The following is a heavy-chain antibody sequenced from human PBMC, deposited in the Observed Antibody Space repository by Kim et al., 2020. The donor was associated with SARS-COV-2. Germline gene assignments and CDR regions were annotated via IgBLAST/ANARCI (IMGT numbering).Heavy chain of an antibody. CDR2: ISSSSSYT. J-gene: IGHJ4*02. V-gene: IGHV3-11*03. D-gene: IGHD6-6*01. CDR1: GFTFSDYY. Sequence: GGSLRLSCAASGFTFSDYYMSWIRQAPGKGLEWVSYISSSSSYTNYADSVKGRFTISRDNAKNSLYLQMNSLRAEDTAVYYCAGGLAARRDFQVDYWGQGTLVTVSS. CDR3: AGGLAARRDFQVDY.